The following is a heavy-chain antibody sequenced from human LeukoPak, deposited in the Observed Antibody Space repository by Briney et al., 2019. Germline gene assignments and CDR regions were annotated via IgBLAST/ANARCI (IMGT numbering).Heavy chain of an antibody. J-gene: IGHJ4*02. CDR2: IWYDGSNK. CDR3: AKDRAFMITFGGVIDY. Sequence: PGGSLRLSCAASGFTFSSYGMHWVRQAPGKGLEWVAVIWYDGSNKFYADSVKGRFTISRDNSKNTLYLQMNSLRAEDTAVYYCAKDRAFMITFGGVIDYWGQGTLVTVSS. D-gene: IGHD3-16*02. V-gene: IGHV3-30*02. CDR1: GFTFSSYG.